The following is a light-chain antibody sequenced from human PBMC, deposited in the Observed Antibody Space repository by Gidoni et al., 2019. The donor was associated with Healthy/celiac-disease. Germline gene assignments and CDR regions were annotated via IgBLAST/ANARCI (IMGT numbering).Light chain of an antibody. CDR2: AAS. Sequence: DIQMTPSPSSMSASVGDRVTITCRASQSISSYLNWYPQKPGKAPKLLLYAASSWQSEVPSRFGGRESGTDFTLTISSLQPEDFATYYCEQSYSTPRTFGQGTKVEIK. CDR1: QSISSY. V-gene: IGKV1-39*01. J-gene: IGKJ1*01. CDR3: EQSYSTPRT.